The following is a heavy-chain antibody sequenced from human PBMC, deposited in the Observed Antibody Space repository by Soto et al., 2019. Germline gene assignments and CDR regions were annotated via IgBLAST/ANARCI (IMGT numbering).Heavy chain of an antibody. Sequence: QVHLVQSGAEVKKPGASVKVSCKGSGYGFTTYGITWVRQAPGQGLEWMAWISAHNGNTNYAQKVQGRVTVTRDTSPSTAYMELSSLSYDDTALYYCARGRYGAYWGQGALVTVSS. J-gene: IGHJ4*02. D-gene: IGHD3-10*01. CDR1: GYGFTTYG. CDR3: ARGRYGAY. V-gene: IGHV1-18*01. CDR2: ISAHNGNT.